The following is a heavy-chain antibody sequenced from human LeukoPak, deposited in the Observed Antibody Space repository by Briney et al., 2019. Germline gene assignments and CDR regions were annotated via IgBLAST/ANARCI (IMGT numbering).Heavy chain of an antibody. CDR3: AKDMAFGSGSYLFNY. Sequence: GGSLRLSCAASGFTFDDYAMHWVRQAPGKGLEWVSGISWNSGSIGYADSVKGRFTISRDNAKNSMYLQMNSLRAEDTALYYCAKDMAFGSGSYLFNYWGQGTLVTVSS. CDR2: ISWNSGSI. J-gene: IGHJ4*02. CDR1: GFTFDDYA. V-gene: IGHV3-9*01. D-gene: IGHD3-10*01.